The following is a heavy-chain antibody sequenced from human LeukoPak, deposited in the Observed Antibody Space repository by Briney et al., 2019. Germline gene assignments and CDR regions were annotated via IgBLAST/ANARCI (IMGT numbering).Heavy chain of an antibody. J-gene: IGHJ1*01. Sequence: SETESLTCAVYGGSFSGYYWSWIRQPPGKGLEWIGEINHSGSTNYNPSLKSRVTISVDTSKNQFSLKLSSVTAADTAVYYCARGPRRYYDSSGYYYRAEYFQHCGQGTLVTVSS. CDR3: ARGPRRYYDSSGYYYRAEYFQH. D-gene: IGHD3-22*01. V-gene: IGHV4-34*01. CDR2: INHSGST. CDR1: GGSFSGYY.